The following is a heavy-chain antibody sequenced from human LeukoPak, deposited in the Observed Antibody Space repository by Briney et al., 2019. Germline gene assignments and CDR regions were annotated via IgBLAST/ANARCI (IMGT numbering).Heavy chain of an antibody. Sequence: SETLSLTCTVSGYSISSGYYWDWIRQPPGKGLEWIGSMYHSGSTYYNPSLKSRVTISVDTSKNQFSLKLSSVTAADTAVYYCARGTKVKYSSSLDYYYYYYMDVWGKGTTVTVSS. CDR1: GYSISSGYY. CDR2: MYHSGST. J-gene: IGHJ6*03. V-gene: IGHV4-38-2*02. D-gene: IGHD6-6*01. CDR3: ARGTKVKYSSSLDYYYYYYMDV.